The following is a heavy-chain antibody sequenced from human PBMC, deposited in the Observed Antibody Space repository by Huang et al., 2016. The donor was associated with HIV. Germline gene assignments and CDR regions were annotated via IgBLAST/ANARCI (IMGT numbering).Heavy chain of an antibody. J-gene: IGHJ4*02. D-gene: IGHD3-3*01. CDR3: ARDHHDFWRGYRRMYFFDH. CDR1: GGSISTHY. Sequence: QVQLQESGPGLVKPSETLYLTCTVSGGSISTHYWSWIRQPPGKGLEWMGSIDYSGSTNYRPSLSSRVTILLDTSKNKFSLRVNSVTAADTAMYYCARDHHDFWRGYRRMYFFDHWGQGTLVTVSS. CDR2: IDYSGST. V-gene: IGHV4-59*11.